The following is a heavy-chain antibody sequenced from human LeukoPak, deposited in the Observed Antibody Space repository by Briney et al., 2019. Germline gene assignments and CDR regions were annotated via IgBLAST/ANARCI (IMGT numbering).Heavy chain of an antibody. CDR3: TRQVAVADYSYYGLDV. CDR1: GFRFSGSA. Sequence: GGSLILSCAASGFRFSGSAMHWVRQASGKGLEWLGRIRSKADSYATAYAASVKGRFTFSRDDSKNTAYLRMNSLKTEDTAVYYCTRQVAVADYSYYGLDVRGQGTTVTVSS. CDR2: IRSKADSYAT. D-gene: IGHD6-19*01. J-gene: IGHJ6*02. V-gene: IGHV3-73*01.